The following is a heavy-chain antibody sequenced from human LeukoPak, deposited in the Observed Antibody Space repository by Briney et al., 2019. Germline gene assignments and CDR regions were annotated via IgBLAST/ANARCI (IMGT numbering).Heavy chain of an antibody. D-gene: IGHD3-16*02. J-gene: IGHJ4*02. Sequence: GASVKVSCTASGYTFTSYGISWVRQAPGQGLEWMGWISAYNGNTNYAQKLQGRVTMTTDTSTSTAYMELRSLRSDDTAVYYCAREKTFGGVIVIDYWGQGTLVTVSS. V-gene: IGHV1-18*01. CDR3: AREKTFGGVIVIDY. CDR2: ISAYNGNT. CDR1: GYTFTSYG.